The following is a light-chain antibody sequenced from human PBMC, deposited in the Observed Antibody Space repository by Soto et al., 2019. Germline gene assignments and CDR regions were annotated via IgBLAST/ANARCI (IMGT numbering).Light chain of an antibody. CDR1: QSIRSY. Sequence: DIQMTQSPSSLSASVGDRVTITCRASQSIRSYLNWYQQKPGKAPKLLIYAASSLQSGVPSRFSGSGSGTDFTLTINSLQPEDFATYYCQQSYSTPTFGQGTRLEIK. V-gene: IGKV1-39*01. CDR2: AAS. J-gene: IGKJ5*01. CDR3: QQSYSTPT.